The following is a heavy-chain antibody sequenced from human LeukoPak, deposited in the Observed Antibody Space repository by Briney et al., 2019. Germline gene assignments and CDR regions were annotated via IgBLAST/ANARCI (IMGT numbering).Heavy chain of an antibody. D-gene: IGHD4-17*01. J-gene: IGHJ4*02. Sequence: GGSLRLSCAASRFTLSSYWIHWVRQAPGKGLVWVSVIYSGGSTYYADSVKGRFTISRDNSKNTLYLQMNSLRAEDTAVYYCASGIGGSRDDYGDYGGYFDYWGQGTLVTVSS. CDR3: ASGIGGSRDDYGDYGGYFDY. V-gene: IGHV3-53*01. CDR1: RFTLSSYW. CDR2: IYSGGST.